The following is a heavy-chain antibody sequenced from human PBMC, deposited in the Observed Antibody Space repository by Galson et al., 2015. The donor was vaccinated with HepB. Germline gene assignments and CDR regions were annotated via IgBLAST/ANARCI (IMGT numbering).Heavy chain of an antibody. CDR3: ARGEDIVVAGGFDP. CDR1: GYTFTSYD. CDR2: MNPNSGNT. J-gene: IGHJ5*02. Sequence: SVKVSCKASGYTFTSYDINWVRQATGQGLEWMGWMNPNSGNTGYAQKFQGRVTMTRNTSISTVYMELRSLRSEDTAVYYCARGEDIVVAGGFDPWGQGTLVTVSS. V-gene: IGHV1-8*01. D-gene: IGHD2-15*01.